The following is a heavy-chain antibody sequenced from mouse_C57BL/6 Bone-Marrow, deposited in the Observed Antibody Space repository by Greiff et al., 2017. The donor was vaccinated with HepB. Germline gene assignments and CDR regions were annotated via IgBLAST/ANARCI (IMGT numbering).Heavy chain of an antibody. CDR3: ARWGDYDWFAY. V-gene: IGHV1-63*01. D-gene: IGHD2-4*01. CDR1: GYTFTNYW. J-gene: IGHJ3*01. Sequence: QVQLQQSGAELVRPGTSVKMSCKASGYTFTNYWIGWAKQRPGHGLEWIGDIYPGGGYTNYNEKFKGKATLTADKSSSTAYMQFSSLTSEDSAIYYCARWGDYDWFAYWGQGTLVTVSA. CDR2: IYPGGGYT.